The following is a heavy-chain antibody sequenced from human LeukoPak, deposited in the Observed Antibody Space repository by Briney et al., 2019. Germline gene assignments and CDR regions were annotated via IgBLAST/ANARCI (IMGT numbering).Heavy chain of an antibody. D-gene: IGHD1-14*01. Sequence: SETLSLTCSVSGASISNCYWNWIRKPPGKGLDYIGYISYSGSTNYNPSLKSRVTISLDTSKNHFSLKLSSVTAADTAFYFCVRGPSVSSRKEFDHWGQGTLVTVSS. CDR3: VRGPSVSSRKEFDH. J-gene: IGHJ4*02. CDR2: ISYSGST. CDR1: GASISNCY. V-gene: IGHV4-59*01.